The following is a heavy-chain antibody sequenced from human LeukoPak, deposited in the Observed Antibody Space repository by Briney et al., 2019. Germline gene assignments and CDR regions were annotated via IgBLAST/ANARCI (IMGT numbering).Heavy chain of an antibody. Sequence: GGSLRLSCAASGFTFSSYSMHWVRQAPGKGLEWISSITSSSSYIYYADSVKGRFTISRDNAKNSLYLQMNGLRAEDSAVYYCASGYYDNTGYYYDAFDIWGQGTMVTVSS. CDR1: GFTFSSYS. V-gene: IGHV3-21*01. J-gene: IGHJ3*02. CDR2: ITSSSSYI. CDR3: ASGYYDNTGYYYDAFDI. D-gene: IGHD3-22*01.